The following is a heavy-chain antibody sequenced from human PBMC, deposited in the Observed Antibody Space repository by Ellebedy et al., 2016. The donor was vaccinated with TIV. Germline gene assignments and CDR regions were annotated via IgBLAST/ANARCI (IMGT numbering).Heavy chain of an antibody. D-gene: IGHD4-23*01. Sequence: GESLKISCAASGFTVSSNYMSWVRQAPGKGLEWDSVIYSGGSTYYADSVKGRFTISRDNSKNTLYLQMNSLRAEDTAVYYCARDSTVVNGYYYYGMDVWGQGTTVTVSS. CDR1: GFTVSSNY. CDR3: ARDSTVVNGYYYYGMDV. V-gene: IGHV3-66*01. J-gene: IGHJ6*02. CDR2: IYSGGST.